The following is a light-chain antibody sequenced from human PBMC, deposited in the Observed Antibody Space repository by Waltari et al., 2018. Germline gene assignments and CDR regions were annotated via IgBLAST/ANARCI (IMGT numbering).Light chain of an antibody. Sequence: QPALTQPASVSGSPGRSISISCSGTNIDVGGYNLVSWYQQHPGKAPKLLIFAVSNRPSGVSPRFSGSKSGNMASLTIAGLRADAEALYFCSSYTSMHTVVFGGGTSLSVL. CDR3: SSYTSMHTVV. J-gene: IGLJ2*01. V-gene: IGLV2-14*03. CDR1: NIDVGGYNL. CDR2: AVS.